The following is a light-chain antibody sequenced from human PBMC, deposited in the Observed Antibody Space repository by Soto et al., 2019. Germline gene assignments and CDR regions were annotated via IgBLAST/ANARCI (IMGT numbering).Light chain of an antibody. CDR1: QSVRSW. CDR2: GAS. CDR3: HQYDSWT. V-gene: IGKV3-20*01. Sequence: TQSPSTLSASVGDRFTITCRASQSVRSWLAWYQQKPGQAPRLLIYGASSRATGIPDRFSGSGSGTDFTLTISRLEPEDFAVYYCHQYDSWTFGQGTKVDIK. J-gene: IGKJ1*01.